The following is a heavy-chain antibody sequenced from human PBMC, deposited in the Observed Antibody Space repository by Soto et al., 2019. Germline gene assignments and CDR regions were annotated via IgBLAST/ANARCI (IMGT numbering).Heavy chain of an antibody. D-gene: IGHD3-10*01. CDR2: ISAYNGNT. J-gene: IGHJ4*02. V-gene: IGHV1-18*01. CDR3: ARVAGYGSGSRHFDN. CDR1: GYTFTNFG. Sequence: VASVKVSCKASGYTFTNFGISWVRQAPGQGLEWMGWISAYNGNTIYAQKFQGRVTVTTDRSTNTGYMELRSLTSDDTALYYCARVAGYGSGSRHFDNWGQGTLVTVSS.